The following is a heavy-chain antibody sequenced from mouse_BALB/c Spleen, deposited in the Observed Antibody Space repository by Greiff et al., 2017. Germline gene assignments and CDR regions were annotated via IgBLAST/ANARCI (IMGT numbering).Heavy chain of an antibody. CDR3: AKTGVTGTAWFAY. J-gene: IGHJ3*01. Sequence: VQLQQSGPSLVQPSQSLSITCTVSGFSLTSYGVHWVRQSPGKGLEWLGVIWRGGSTDYNAAFMSRLSITKDNSKSQVFFKMNSLQADDTAIYYCAKTGVTGTAWFAYWGQGTLVTVSA. CDR2: IWRGGST. CDR1: GFSLTSYG. V-gene: IGHV2-5-1*01. D-gene: IGHD4-1*01.